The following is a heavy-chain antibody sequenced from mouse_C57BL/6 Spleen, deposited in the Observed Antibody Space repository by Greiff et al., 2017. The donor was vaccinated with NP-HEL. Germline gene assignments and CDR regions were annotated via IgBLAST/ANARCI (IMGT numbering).Heavy chain of an antibody. CDR2: ISDGGSYT. CDR1: GFTFSSYA. D-gene: IGHD4-1*01. Sequence: DVHLVESGGGLVKPGGSLKLSCAASGFTFSSYAMSWVRQTPEKRLEWVATISDGGSYTYYPDTVKGRFTISRDNTKNNLYLQMRHLKSEDTAMYYCARDWDSFAYWGQGTLVTVSA. CDR3: ARDWDSFAY. V-gene: IGHV5-4*01. J-gene: IGHJ3*01.